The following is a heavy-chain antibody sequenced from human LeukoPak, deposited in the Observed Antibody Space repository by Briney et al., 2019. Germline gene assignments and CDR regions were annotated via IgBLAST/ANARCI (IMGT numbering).Heavy chain of an antibody. J-gene: IGHJ4*02. CDR3: ARGGGTFDC. V-gene: IGHV4-59*01. D-gene: IGHD4-23*01. Sequence: SDTLSLTCTVSGGSISNSYWSWIRQPPGKGLELIGQIYHSGTTNYNPSLKSRVTISIDTSKNHFSLNRRSVTAADMAVYYCARGGGTFDCRGQGTLVTVSS. CDR1: GGSISNSY. CDR2: IYHSGTT.